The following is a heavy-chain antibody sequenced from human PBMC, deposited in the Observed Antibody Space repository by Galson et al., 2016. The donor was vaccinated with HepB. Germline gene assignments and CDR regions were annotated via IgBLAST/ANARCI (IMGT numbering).Heavy chain of an antibody. Sequence: SETLSLTCTVSGDSINGYYWNWIRQPPGKGLEWIGYIYFSGSTNYNPSLKSRVTISLDKSKNQFSLNLSSVTAADTAVYYCARDRIAVPGLGYFDYWGQGTLVTVSS. CDR1: GDSINGYY. CDR2: IYFSGST. V-gene: IGHV4-59*01. CDR3: ARDRIAVPGLGYFDY. D-gene: IGHD6-19*01. J-gene: IGHJ4*02.